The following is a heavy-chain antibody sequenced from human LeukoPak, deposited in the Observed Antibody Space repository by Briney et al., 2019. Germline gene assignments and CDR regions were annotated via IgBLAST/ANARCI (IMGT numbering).Heavy chain of an antibody. CDR3: ARLGDDCSSTSCPDY. J-gene: IGHJ4*02. CDR1: GYSFTSYW. Sequence: GESLGISCKGSGYSFTSYWISWVRQMPGKGLEWMGRIDPSDSYTNYSPSFQGHVTISADKSISTAYLQWSSLKASDTAMYYCARLGDDCSSTSCPDYWGQGTLVTVSS. D-gene: IGHD2-2*01. CDR2: IDPSDSYT. V-gene: IGHV5-10-1*01.